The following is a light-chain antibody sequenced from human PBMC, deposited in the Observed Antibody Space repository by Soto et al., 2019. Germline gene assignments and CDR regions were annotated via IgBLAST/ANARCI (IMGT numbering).Light chain of an antibody. Sequence: EIVLTQAPPTLPLSPGERATLSCRASRSVSSDLAWYQQKPGQAPRLLVYDASNRATGIPARFSGSGSGTDFTLTISSLEPEDFAVYYCQPRSNWPVTFGXGTKVDIK. V-gene: IGKV3-11*01. J-gene: IGKJ1*01. CDR1: RSVSSD. CDR3: QPRSNWPVT. CDR2: DAS.